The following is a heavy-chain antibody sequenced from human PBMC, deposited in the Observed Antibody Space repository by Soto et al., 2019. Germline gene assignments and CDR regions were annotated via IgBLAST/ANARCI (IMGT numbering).Heavy chain of an antibody. CDR1: GYTFTGYY. V-gene: IGHV1-2*02. D-gene: IGHD2-2*01. Sequence: ASVKVSCKASGYTFTGYYMHWVRQAPGQGLEWMGWINPNSGGTNYAQKFQGRVTMTRDTSISTAYMELSRLRSDDTAVYYCARLPLGYCSSTSCGLIDYWGQGTLVTVSS. CDR2: INPNSGGT. CDR3: ARLPLGYCSSTSCGLIDY. J-gene: IGHJ4*02.